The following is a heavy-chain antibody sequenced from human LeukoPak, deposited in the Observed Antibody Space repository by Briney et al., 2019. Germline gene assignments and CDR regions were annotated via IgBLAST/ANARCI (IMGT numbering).Heavy chain of an antibody. CDR2: VSWDGTP. CDR3: AKDLTYESSGTVIDN. J-gene: IGHJ4*02. V-gene: IGHV3-43*01. Sequence: PGGSLRLSCAASGFIFDDYTMHWVRQGPGKTLEWVALVSWDGTPYYADSVQGRFTISRDNSKNALYLEMDSLRTDDTAFYYCAKDLTYESSGTVIDNWGQGTLVTVSS. D-gene: IGHD3-22*01. CDR1: GFIFDDYT.